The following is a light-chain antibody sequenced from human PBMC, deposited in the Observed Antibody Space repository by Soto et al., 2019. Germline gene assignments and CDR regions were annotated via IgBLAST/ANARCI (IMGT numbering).Light chain of an antibody. V-gene: IGKV1-39*01. J-gene: IGKJ4*01. Sequence: DSETTHSPSSLSASVGDRVTITCRASQSISSYLNWYQQKPGKAPKFLIYAASSLQSGVPSRFSGSGSGTDFTLTISSLQPEDFATYYCQQSYSAPLTFGGGTKVDIK. CDR1: QSISSY. CDR2: AAS. CDR3: QQSYSAPLT.